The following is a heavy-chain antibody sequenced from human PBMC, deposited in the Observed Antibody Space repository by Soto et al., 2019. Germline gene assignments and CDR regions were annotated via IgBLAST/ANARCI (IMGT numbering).Heavy chain of an antibody. V-gene: IGHV3-11*01. CDR2: IRGRGHVF. Sequence: KPGGSRRRSCAACAFKCSNYYMSWVGQAPGKGLECVSSIRGRGHVFSYADSVTGRFTISRDNDKKSVHLQMDTLRAEDTALYSCPRLPDSGDSSCYRHFDLWGQGTRVTVSS. D-gene: IGHD2-15*01. CDR3: PRLPDSGDSSCYRHFDL. CDR1: AFKCSNYY. J-gene: IGHJ4*02.